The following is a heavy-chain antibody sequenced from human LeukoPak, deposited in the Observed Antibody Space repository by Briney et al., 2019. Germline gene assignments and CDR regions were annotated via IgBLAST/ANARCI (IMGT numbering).Heavy chain of an antibody. CDR1: GDSISSYY. D-gene: IGHD3-10*01. J-gene: IGHJ4*02. CDR3: ARGPYGSGSYGFDY. Sequence: PSETLSLTCTVSGDSISSYYWSWIRQPAGEGLEWIGRIYKSGSTNYNPSLKSRVTMSIDTSKNQFSLKLGSVTAADTAVYYCARGPYGSGSYGFDYWGQGTLVTVSS. CDR2: IYKSGST. V-gene: IGHV4-4*07.